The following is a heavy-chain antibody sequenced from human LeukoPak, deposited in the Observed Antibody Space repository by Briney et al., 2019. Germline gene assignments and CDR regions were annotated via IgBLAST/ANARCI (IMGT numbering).Heavy chain of an antibody. CDR1: GFTFSSYG. J-gene: IGHJ4*02. D-gene: IGHD4-11*01. Sequence: PGGSLRLSCAASGFTFSSYGMHWVRQAPGKGLEWVAVIWYDGSNKYYADSVKGRFTISRDTSKNTLYLQMNSLRAEDTAVYYCARSGGLQKFDYWGQGTLVTVPS. V-gene: IGHV3-33*01. CDR2: IWYDGSNK. CDR3: ARSGGLQKFDY.